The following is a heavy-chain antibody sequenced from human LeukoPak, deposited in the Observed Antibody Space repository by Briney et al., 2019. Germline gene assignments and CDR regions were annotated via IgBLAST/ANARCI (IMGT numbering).Heavy chain of an antibody. D-gene: IGHD6-6*01. CDR2: IYYSGST. CDR1: GGSISSYY. V-gene: IGHV4-59*01. J-gene: IGHJ4*02. Sequence: SETLSLTCTVSGGSISSYYWSWIRQPPGKGLEWIGYIYYSGSTNYNPSLKSRVTISVDTSKNQFSLKLSSVTAADTAVYYCARRTWEQFVDYWGQGTLVTVSS. CDR3: ARRTWEQFVDY.